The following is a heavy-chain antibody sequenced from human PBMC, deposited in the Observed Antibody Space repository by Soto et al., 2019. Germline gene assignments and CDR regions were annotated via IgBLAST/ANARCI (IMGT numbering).Heavy chain of an antibody. V-gene: IGHV1-8*01. J-gene: IGHJ6*02. D-gene: IGHD6-19*01. CDR2: MNPNRGNT. Sequence: QVQLVQSGAEVKKPGASVKVSCKASGYTFTSYDINWVRQATGQGLEWMGWMNPNRGNTGYAQKCQGRVTMTRNTSISTAYMELSSLRSEDTAVYYCAREYSSGAYYYYGMDVWGQGTTVTVSS. CDR1: GYTFTSYD. CDR3: AREYSSGAYYYYGMDV.